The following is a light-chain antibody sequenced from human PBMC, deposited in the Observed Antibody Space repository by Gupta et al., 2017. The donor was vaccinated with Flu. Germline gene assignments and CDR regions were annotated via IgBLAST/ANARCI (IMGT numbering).Light chain of an antibody. V-gene: IGLV1-44*01. CDR1: SSNIGSNT. CDR3: AAWDDSLNGPV. Sequence: QPVLTHPPSASGTPGQSVTISCSGSSSNIGSNTVNWYQQLPGTAPKLLIYSNNQRPSGVPDRFSGSKSGTSASLAISGLQSEDEADYYCAAWDDSLNGPVFGGGTKLTVL. J-gene: IGLJ3*02. CDR2: SNN.